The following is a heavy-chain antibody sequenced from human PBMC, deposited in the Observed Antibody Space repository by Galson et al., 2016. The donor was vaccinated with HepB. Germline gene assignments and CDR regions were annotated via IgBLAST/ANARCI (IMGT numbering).Heavy chain of an antibody. V-gene: IGHV3-48*02. D-gene: IGHD3-10*01. CDR1: GFTFSSYS. CDR3: ARGFWFGLGRKYGMDV. CDR2: IRSSSNTI. Sequence: SLRLSCAASGFTFSSYSMNWVRQAPGKGLEWVSYIRSSSNTIYYADSVKGRFTISRDNAKNSLFLQMKSLRDEDTAVHYCARGFWFGLGRKYGMDVWGQGTTVTVSS. J-gene: IGHJ6*02.